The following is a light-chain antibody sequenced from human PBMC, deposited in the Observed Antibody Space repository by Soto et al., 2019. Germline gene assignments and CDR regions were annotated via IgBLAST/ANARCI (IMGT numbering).Light chain of an antibody. CDR1: SSDIGAYNY. CDR2: EVT. Sequence: QSALTQPASVSGFPGQSITISCIGTSSDIGAYNYVSWYQQHPGKVPKLMIYEVTNRPSGLSNRFPGSKSGNTASLTISGLQAEDEAEYFCSSYSSTSTLYVFGTGTKVTVL. J-gene: IGLJ1*01. CDR3: SSYSSTSTLYV. V-gene: IGLV2-14*01.